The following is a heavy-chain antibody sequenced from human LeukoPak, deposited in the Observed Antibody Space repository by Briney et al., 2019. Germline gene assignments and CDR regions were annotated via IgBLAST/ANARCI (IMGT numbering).Heavy chain of an antibody. CDR1: GGSSSGYY. CDR3: ARGYCGGDCYPEGDYYYYYGMDV. D-gene: IGHD2-21*02. CDR2: INHSGST. Sequence: SETLSLTCAVYGGSSSGYYWSWIRQPPGKGLEWIGEINHSGSTNYNPSLKSRVTISVDTSKNQFSLKLSSVTAADTAVYYCARGYCGGDCYPEGDYYYYYGMDVWGQGTTVTVSS. J-gene: IGHJ6*02. V-gene: IGHV4-34*09.